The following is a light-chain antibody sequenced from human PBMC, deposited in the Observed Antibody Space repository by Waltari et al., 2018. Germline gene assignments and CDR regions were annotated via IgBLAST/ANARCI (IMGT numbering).Light chain of an antibody. Sequence: DIQMTQSPSSLSASVGDRVTITCRASKSISSYLNWYQQKPGKAPTLLIYAGSSLQSGVPSRFSGSGSGTDFTLTISSLKPEDFATYYCQQSYSTPRTFGQGTKLEIK. CDR1: KSISSY. J-gene: IGKJ2*01. CDR2: AGS. V-gene: IGKV1-39*01. CDR3: QQSYSTPRT.